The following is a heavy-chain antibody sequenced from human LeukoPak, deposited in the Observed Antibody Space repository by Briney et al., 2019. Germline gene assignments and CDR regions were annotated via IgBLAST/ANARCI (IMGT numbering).Heavy chain of an antibody. CDR3: ARTEIVGATNFDY. Sequence: PGGSLRLSCAASGFTFSSYLMSWVRQAPGKGLEWVANIKQDGSEKYYVDSVKGRFTISRDNAKNSLYLQMNSLRAEDTAVYYCARTEIVGATNFDYWGQGTLVTVSS. CDR1: GFTFSSYL. CDR2: IKQDGSEK. D-gene: IGHD1-26*01. J-gene: IGHJ4*02. V-gene: IGHV3-7*01.